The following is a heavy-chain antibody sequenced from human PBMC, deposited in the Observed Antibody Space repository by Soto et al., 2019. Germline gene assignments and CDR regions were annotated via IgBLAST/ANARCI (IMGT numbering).Heavy chain of an antibody. Sequence: SETLSLTCTVSGGSISSGGYYWSWIRQHPGKGLEWIGYIYYSGSTYYNPSLKSRVTISVDTSKNQFSLKLSSVTAADTAVYYCARDIGTSKDLRSNWFDPWGQGTLVTVSS. D-gene: IGHD1-26*01. CDR2: IYYSGST. V-gene: IGHV4-31*03. J-gene: IGHJ5*02. CDR3: ARDIGTSKDLRSNWFDP. CDR1: GGSISSGGYY.